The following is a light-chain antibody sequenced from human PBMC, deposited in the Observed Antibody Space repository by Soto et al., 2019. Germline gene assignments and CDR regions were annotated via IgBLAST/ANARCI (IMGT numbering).Light chain of an antibody. CDR3: QHYNSYSEA. CDR1: QRISTY. CDR2: DAS. V-gene: IGKV3-11*01. Sequence: DIVLTQSPATLSLSPGERATLSCRASQRISTYLAWYQQTPGQSPRLLIYDASTRATGIPARFSGSGSGTDFTLTISSLQPDDFATYYCQHYNSYSEAFGQGTKVDNK. J-gene: IGKJ1*01.